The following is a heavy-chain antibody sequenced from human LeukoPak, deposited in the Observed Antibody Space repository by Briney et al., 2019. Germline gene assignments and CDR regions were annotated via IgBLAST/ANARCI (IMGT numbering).Heavy chain of an antibody. CDR2: ISGSGGST. CDR3: AKPYSGYDPVPSAFDY. J-gene: IGHJ4*02. CDR1: GFTFSSYA. V-gene: IGHV3-23*01. D-gene: IGHD5-12*01. Sequence: GGSLRLSCAASGFTFSSYAMSWFRQAPGKGLEWVSAISGSGGSTYYADSVKGRFTISRDNSKNTLYLQMNSLRAEDTAVYYCAKPYSGYDPVPSAFDYWGQGTLVTVSS.